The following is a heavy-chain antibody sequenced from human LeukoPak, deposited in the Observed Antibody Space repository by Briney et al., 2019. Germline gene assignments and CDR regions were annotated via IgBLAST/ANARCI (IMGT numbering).Heavy chain of an antibody. CDR2: INHSGST. Sequence: SETLSLTCAVYGGSFSGYYWSWIRQPPGKGLEWIGEINHSGSTNYNPSLKSRVTISVDTSKNQFSLKLSSETAADTAVYYCARHVAVVSIDIWGQGTMVTVSS. CDR1: GGSFSGYY. J-gene: IGHJ3*02. CDR3: ARHVAVVSIDI. D-gene: IGHD6-19*01. V-gene: IGHV4-34*01.